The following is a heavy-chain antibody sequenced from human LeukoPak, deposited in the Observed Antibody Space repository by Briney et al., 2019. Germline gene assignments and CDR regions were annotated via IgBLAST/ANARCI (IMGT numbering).Heavy chain of an antibody. Sequence: ASVKVSCKASGYIFTNYGINWVRQAPRQGLEWMGWISAYNGNTKYTQKLQDRVTMTTDSSTSTAYMELKTLRSDDTAVYFCARAGYSRFVDDLDYWGQGTLVIVSS. D-gene: IGHD1-26*01. CDR1: GYIFTNYG. CDR3: ARAGYSRFVDDLDY. CDR2: ISAYNGNT. V-gene: IGHV1-18*01. J-gene: IGHJ4*02.